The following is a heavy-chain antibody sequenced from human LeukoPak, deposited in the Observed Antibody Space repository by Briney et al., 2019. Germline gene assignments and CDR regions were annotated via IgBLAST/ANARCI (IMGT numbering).Heavy chain of an antibody. J-gene: IGHJ6*02. V-gene: IGHV3-48*03. CDR2: ISVGGPINT. CDR1: GFTFSTYE. D-gene: IGHD3-10*01. Sequence: GGSLRLSCAASGFTFSTYEVNWVRQAPGKGLEWVSHISVGGPINTYYADAVRGRFAISRDNAKNSVYIQLNSLRAEDTAVYYCARGSLAEYYNGWSMDVWGQGTTVTVSS. CDR3: ARGSLAEYYNGWSMDV.